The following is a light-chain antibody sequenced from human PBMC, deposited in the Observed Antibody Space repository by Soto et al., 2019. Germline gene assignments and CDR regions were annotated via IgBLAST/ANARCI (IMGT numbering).Light chain of an antibody. CDR2: EVS. Sequence: QSVLTQPPSASGSPGQSVTISCTGTSSDVGGYNFVSWYQQHPGKAPKFMIYEVSKRPSGVPDRFSGSKSGNTASLTVSGLQAEDEADYHCSSYAGGIKWVFGGGTKLTVL. CDR3: SSYAGGIKWV. V-gene: IGLV2-8*01. CDR1: SSDVGGYNF. J-gene: IGLJ3*02.